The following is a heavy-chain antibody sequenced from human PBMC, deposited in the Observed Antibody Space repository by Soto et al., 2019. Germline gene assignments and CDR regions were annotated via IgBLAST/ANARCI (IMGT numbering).Heavy chain of an antibody. J-gene: IGHJ6*02. D-gene: IGHD3-3*01. CDR1: GYTFTSYY. V-gene: IGHV1-46*01. CDR3: ARGGYTPLESYYYYGMDV. CDR2: INPSGGST. Sequence: ASVKVSCKASGYTFTSYYMHWVRQAPGQGLEWMGIINPSGGSTSYAQKFQGRVTMTRDTSTSTVYMELSSLRSEDTAVYYCARGGYTPLESYYYYGMDVWGQGTTVTVSS.